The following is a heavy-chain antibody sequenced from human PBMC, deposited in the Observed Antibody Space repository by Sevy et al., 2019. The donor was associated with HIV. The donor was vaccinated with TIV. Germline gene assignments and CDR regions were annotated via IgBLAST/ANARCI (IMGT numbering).Heavy chain of an antibody. CDR2: VYHSGST. Sequence: SETLSLTCTVSGYSFGSIYYWGWIRQPPGKGLEWIGSVYHSGSTCYNPSLKSRVTISVDTSKNRFSLKVTSVTAADTAVYYCARDLGLGIQFDYWGQGTLVTVSS. CDR3: ARDLGLGIQFDY. V-gene: IGHV4-38-2*02. D-gene: IGHD3-9*01. CDR1: GYSFGSIYY. J-gene: IGHJ4*02.